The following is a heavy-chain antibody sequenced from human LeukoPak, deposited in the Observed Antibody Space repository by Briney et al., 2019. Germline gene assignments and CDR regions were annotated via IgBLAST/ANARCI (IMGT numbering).Heavy chain of an antibody. D-gene: IGHD2-15*01. J-gene: IGHJ6*03. V-gene: IGHV1-69*06. CDR2: IIPIFGTA. CDR3: ARVVVVVGYYMDV. CDR1: GGTFSSYA. Sequence: ASVTVSCKASGGTFSSYAISWVRQAPGQGLEWMGGIIPIFGTANYAQKFQGRVTITADKSTSTAYMELSSLRSEDTAVYYCARVVVVVGYYMDVWGKGTTVTVSS.